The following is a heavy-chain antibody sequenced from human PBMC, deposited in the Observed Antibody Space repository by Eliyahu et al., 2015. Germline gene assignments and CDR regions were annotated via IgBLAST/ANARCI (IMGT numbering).Heavy chain of an antibody. V-gene: IGHV4-4*02. Sequence: QVQLQESGPGLVKPSGTLSLTCAVSGGSISSSHWWSWVRPPPGKGLEWIGEIYHSGSTNYNPSLKSRVTISVDRSKNQFSLNLSSVTAADTAVYFCVRKGGDEAGYCSGGNCYRRAEYFRHWGQGTLVTVSS. CDR2: IYHSGST. J-gene: IGHJ1*01. D-gene: IGHD2-15*01. CDR3: VRKGGDEAGYCSGGNCYRRAEYFRH. CDR1: GGSISSSHW.